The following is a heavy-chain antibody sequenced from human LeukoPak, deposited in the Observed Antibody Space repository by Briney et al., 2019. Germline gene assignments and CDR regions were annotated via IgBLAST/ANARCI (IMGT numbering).Heavy chain of an antibody. Sequence: PGGSLRLSCAASGFTFSSYGMHWVRQAPGKGLEWVAFIRYDGSNKYYADSVKGRFTISRDNSKNTLYLQMNSLRAEDTAVYYCAKVTGLYSYDSNYYYYYMDVWGKGTTVTVSS. CDR1: GFTFSSYG. D-gene: IGHD5-18*01. J-gene: IGHJ6*03. CDR2: IRYDGSNK. V-gene: IGHV3-30*02. CDR3: AKVTGLYSYDSNYYYYYMDV.